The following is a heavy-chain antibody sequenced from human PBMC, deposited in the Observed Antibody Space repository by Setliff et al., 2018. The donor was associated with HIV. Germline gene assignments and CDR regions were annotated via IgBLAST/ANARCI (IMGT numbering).Heavy chain of an antibody. Sequence: PSETLSLTCTVSGGSISTHHFWSWIRQPAGKGLEWIGRLYVSGDTNYNPSLKSRVTMSLDTSKKHFSLNLKSVTAADTAVYYCALTGHRLLRGYMDVWGKGTTVTVSS. CDR1: GGSISTHH. CDR3: ALTGHRLLRGYMDV. V-gene: IGHV4-4*07. J-gene: IGHJ6*03. CDR2: LYVSGDT. D-gene: IGHD2-15*01.